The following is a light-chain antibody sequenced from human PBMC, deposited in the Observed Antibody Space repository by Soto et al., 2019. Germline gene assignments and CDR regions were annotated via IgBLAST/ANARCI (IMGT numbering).Light chain of an antibody. CDR1: QGINNY. CDR3: QNLNSYAYT. CDR2: AAS. J-gene: IGKJ2*01. Sequence: DIQLTQSPSFLSASVGDRVTITCRASQGINNYLAWYQQIPGKAPKLLIYAASTLQRGAPSRFSGSGSGTDFTLTISSLKPEDFATYYCQNLNSYAYTFVQGTKLEIK. V-gene: IGKV1-9*01.